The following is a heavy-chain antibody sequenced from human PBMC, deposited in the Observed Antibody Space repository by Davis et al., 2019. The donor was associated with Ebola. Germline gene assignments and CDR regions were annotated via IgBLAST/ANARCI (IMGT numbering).Heavy chain of an antibody. V-gene: IGHV4-34*01. J-gene: IGHJ4*02. CDR2: INHSGST. D-gene: IGHD3-16*01. CDR3: AVGGSYLPFGY. Sequence: SETLSLTCAASGGSFSGYYWSWIRQPPGKGLEWIGEINHSGSTNYNPSLKSRVTISVDTSKNQFSLKLSSVTAADTAVYYCAVGGSYLPFGYWGQGTLVTVSS. CDR1: GGSFSGYY.